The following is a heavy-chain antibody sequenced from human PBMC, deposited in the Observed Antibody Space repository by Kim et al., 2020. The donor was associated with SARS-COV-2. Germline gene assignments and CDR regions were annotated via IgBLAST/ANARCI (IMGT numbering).Heavy chain of an antibody. V-gene: IGHV4-39*01. D-gene: IGHD4-17*01. CDR2: IYYSGST. CDR1: GGSISSSSYY. Sequence: SETLSLTCTVSGGSISSSSYYWGWIRQPPGKGLEWIGSIYYSGSTYYNPSLKSRVTISVDTSKNQFSLKLSSVTAADTAVYYCARPDYGDLQGFDYWGQGTLVTVSS. J-gene: IGHJ4*02. CDR3: ARPDYGDLQGFDY.